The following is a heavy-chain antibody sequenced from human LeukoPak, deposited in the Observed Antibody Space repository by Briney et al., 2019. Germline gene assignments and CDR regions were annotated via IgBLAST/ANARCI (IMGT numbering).Heavy chain of an antibody. J-gene: IGHJ4*02. D-gene: IGHD5-24*01. CDR2: IYTSGST. CDR1: GGSVSSGSYY. CDR3: ARDRTGDGYNPFDY. V-gene: IGHV4-61*02. Sequence: SQTLSLTCTVSGGSVSSGSYYWSWIRQPAGKGLEWIGRIYTSGSTNCNPSLKSRVTISVDTSKNQFSLKLSSVTAADTAVYYCARDRTGDGYNPFDYWGQGTLVTVSS.